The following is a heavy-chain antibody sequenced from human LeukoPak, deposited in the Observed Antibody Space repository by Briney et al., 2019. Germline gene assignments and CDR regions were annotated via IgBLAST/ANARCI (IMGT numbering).Heavy chain of an antibody. Sequence: SETLSLTCAVYGGSFSGYYWSWISQPPGKGLEWIGETNHSGSTNNKPSLKSRVTMSVDTSKNQFSLKLSSVTAADTAVYYCAREDNTYYDILTGYSLGFYYYYYMDVWGKGTTVTISS. CDR3: AREDNTYYDILTGYSLGFYYYYYMDV. D-gene: IGHD3-9*01. CDR1: GGSFSGYY. CDR2: TNHSGST. J-gene: IGHJ6*03. V-gene: IGHV4-34*01.